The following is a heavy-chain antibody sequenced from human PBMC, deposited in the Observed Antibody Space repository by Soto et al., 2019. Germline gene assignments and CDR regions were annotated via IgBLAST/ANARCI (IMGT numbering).Heavy chain of an antibody. D-gene: IGHD4-4*01. Sequence: GGSLRLSCAASGFTVSSNYMSWVRQAPGKGLEWVSVIYSGGSTYYADSVKGRFTISRDNSKNTLYLQMNSLRAEDTAVYYCAREAEAISLQGGWTIKEMDAFDIWGQGTMVTVSS. V-gene: IGHV3-66*01. CDR3: AREAEAISLQGGWTIKEMDAFDI. CDR2: IYSGGST. CDR1: GFTVSSNY. J-gene: IGHJ3*02.